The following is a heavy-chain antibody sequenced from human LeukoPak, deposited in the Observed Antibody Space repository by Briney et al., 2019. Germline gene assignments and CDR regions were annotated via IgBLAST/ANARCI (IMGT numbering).Heavy chain of an antibody. Sequence: PSETLSLTCALSGGSFNGYHWTWIRQSPDKGLEWIGEINYMGGTTYNPSFKSRVTISGDASKKEFSLEMTSVTAADTAVYYCARDGVTIFKGEPYWGQGTAATVSS. CDR2: INYMGGT. CDR3: ARDGVTIFKGEPY. D-gene: IGHD3-3*02. CDR1: GGSFNGYH. J-gene: IGHJ4*02. V-gene: IGHV4-34*01.